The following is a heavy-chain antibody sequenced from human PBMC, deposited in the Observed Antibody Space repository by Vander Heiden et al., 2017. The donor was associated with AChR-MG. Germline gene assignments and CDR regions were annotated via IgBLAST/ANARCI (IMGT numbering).Heavy chain of an antibody. CDR2: IYTSGST. Sequence: QLQLQESGPGLVKPSETPSPTSPASGGSVGSYYWSWLRQPAEKGLEWIGRIYTSGSTNYNPSLKSRVTMSVDTSKNQFSLKLSSVTAADTAVYYCARGPWGPVYSSSLDYWGQGTLVTVSS. V-gene: IGHV4-4*07. CDR3: ARGPWGPVYSSSLDY. D-gene: IGHD6-13*01. CDR1: GGSVGSYY. J-gene: IGHJ4*02.